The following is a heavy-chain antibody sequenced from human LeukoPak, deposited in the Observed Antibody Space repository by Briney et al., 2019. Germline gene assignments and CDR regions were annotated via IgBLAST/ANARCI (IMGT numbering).Heavy chain of an antibody. CDR3: VRVPQTIFGVVTDADY. D-gene: IGHD3-3*01. Sequence: ASVKVSCKASGYTFTDYYMHWVRQAPGQGLEWMGWINPNSGGTNYAQKIQGRVAMTRDTSISTAYMELSRLRSEDTAVYYCVRVPQTIFGVVTDADYWGQGTLVTVSS. V-gene: IGHV1-2*02. CDR2: INPNSGGT. J-gene: IGHJ4*02. CDR1: GYTFTDYY.